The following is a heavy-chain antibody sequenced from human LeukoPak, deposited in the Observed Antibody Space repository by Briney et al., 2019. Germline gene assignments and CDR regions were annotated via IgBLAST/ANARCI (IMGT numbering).Heavy chain of an antibody. CDR2: IYPGDSDI. V-gene: IGHV5-51*01. J-gene: IGHJ3*02. Sequence: PGESLKISCKGSGYSFTSYWIGWVRQMPGKGLEWMGIIYPGDSDIRYSPSFQGQVTISADKSISTAYLQWSTLKASDTALYYCASRLPPTDAFDIWGQGTVVTVSS. CDR3: ASRLPPTDAFDI. CDR1: GYSFTSYW.